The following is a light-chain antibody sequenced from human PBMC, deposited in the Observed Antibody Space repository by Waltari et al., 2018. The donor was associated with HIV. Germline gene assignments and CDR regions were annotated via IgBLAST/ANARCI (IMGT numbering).Light chain of an antibody. J-gene: IGLJ2*01. CDR2: EFT. CDR1: ISDVAGYAY. V-gene: IGLV2-8*01. CDR3: TSYTRSTNLL. Sequence: QSALTQPPSASGSPGQSATISCTGPISDVAGYAYVSWYQKHPGKAPKLMIYEFTRRPSGVPVRFSGAKSANTASLTFSRLQADDEADYYCTSYTRSTNLLCGGGTKLTVL.